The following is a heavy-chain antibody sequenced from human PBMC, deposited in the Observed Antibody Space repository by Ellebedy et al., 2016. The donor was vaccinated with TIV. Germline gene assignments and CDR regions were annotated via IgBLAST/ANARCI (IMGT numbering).Heavy chain of an antibody. J-gene: IGHJ6*03. CDR3: SRGNERSLWYHYMDV. CDR2: ISSSSSYI. V-gene: IGHV3-21*01. CDR1: GFTFSSYS. Sequence: GGSLRLXXAASGFTFSSYSMNWVRQAPGKGLEWVSSISSSSSYIYYADSVKGRFTISRDNAKNSVFLQMNSLRAEDTAVYYCSRGNERSLWYHYMDVWGKGTTVTVSS. D-gene: IGHD1-1*01.